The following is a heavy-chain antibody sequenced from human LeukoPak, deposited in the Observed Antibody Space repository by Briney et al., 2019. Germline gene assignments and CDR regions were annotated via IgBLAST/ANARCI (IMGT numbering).Heavy chain of an antibody. CDR3: ARDHVVATILFDY. J-gene: IGHJ4*02. D-gene: IGHD5-12*01. V-gene: IGHV3-7*01. CDR2: INQDGSEK. Sequence: GGSLRLSCAASGSTFSSHTMSWVRQAPGKGLEWVANINQDGSEKYYVDSVKGRFTVSRDNAKNSLYLQMNSLRAEDTAVYYCARDHVVATILFDYWGQGTLVTVSS. CDR1: GSTFSSHT.